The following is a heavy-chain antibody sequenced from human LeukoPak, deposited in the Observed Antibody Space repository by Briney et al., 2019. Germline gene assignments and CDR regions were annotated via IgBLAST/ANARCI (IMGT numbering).Heavy chain of an antibody. D-gene: IGHD3-22*01. J-gene: IGHJ6*02. V-gene: IGHV3-21*01. CDR1: GLTFSSYS. Sequence: GGSLRLSCAASGLTFSSYSMNWVRQAPGKGLEWVSSISSSSSYIYYADSVKGRFTISRDNAENSLYLQMNSLRAEDTAVYYCARDSYYDSSGYYYYYYGMDVWGQGTTVTVSS. CDR3: ARDSYYDSSGYYYYYYGMDV. CDR2: ISSSSSYI.